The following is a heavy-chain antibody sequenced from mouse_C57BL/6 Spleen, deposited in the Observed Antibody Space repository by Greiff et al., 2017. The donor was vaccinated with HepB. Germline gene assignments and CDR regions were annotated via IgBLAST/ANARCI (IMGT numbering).Heavy chain of an antibody. CDR2: IDPSDSYT. CDR1: GYTFTSYW. D-gene: IGHD2-4*01. CDR3: ASGDYDRGYAMDY. V-gene: IGHV1-69*01. J-gene: IGHJ4*01. Sequence: QVQLQQPGAELVMPGASVKLSCKASGYTFTSYWMHWVKQRPGQGLEWNGEIDPSDSYTNYNQKFKGKSTLTVDKSSSTAYMQLSSLTSEDSAVYYCASGDYDRGYAMDYWGQGTSVTVSS.